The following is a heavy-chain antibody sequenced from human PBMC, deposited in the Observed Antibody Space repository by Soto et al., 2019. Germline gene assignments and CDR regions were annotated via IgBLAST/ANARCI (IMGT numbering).Heavy chain of an antibody. Sequence: PSETLSLTCTVSGGSISSYYWSWIRQPPGKGLEWIGYIYYSGSTNYNPSLKSRVTISVDTSKNQFSLKLSSVTAADTVVYYCARDGDSGWYYFDYWGQGTLVTVSS. CDR1: GGSISSYY. CDR2: IYYSGST. J-gene: IGHJ4*02. V-gene: IGHV4-59*01. CDR3: ARDGDSGWYYFDY. D-gene: IGHD6-19*01.